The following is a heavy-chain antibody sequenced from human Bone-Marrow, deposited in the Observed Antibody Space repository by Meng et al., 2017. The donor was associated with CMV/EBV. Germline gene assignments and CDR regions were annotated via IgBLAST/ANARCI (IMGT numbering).Heavy chain of an antibody. CDR3: ARAAY. V-gene: IGHV3-11*01. CDR1: GFTFSDYY. Sequence: QVQLVESGGALVKPGGSLRLSGAGSGFTFSDYYMSWIRQPPGKGLEWVSFISSGGNTIRERDSMKGRFTISRDKSKNLLYLEMNSLRAEDTAVYYCARAAYWGQGALVTVSS. J-gene: IGHJ4*02. CDR2: ISSGGNTI.